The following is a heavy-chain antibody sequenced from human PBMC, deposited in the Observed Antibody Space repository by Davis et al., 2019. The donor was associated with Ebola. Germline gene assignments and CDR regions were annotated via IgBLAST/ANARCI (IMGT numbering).Heavy chain of an antibody. CDR1: GFSLSSAGVG. CDR3: ARTYDY. Sequence: SGPTLVKPQQTLTLTCTFSGFSLSSAGVGVGWIRQPPGKALEWLAIIYWDNDKRYSPSLKSRLTITKDTSKNQVVLTMTNMDPVDTATYYCARTYDYWGQGTLVTVSS. J-gene: IGHJ4*02. CDR2: IYWDNDK. V-gene: IGHV2-5*02.